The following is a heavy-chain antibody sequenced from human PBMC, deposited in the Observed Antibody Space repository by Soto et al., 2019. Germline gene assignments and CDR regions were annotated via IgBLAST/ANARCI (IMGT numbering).Heavy chain of an antibody. CDR2: ISSSSSTI. Sequence: GGSLRLSCAASGFTLSSYSMNWVRQAPGKGLEWVSYISSSSSTIYYADSVKGRFTISRDNAKNSLYLQMNSLRDEDTAVYYCAREDDYVWGSYTYMDVWGQGTTVTVSS. D-gene: IGHD3-16*01. V-gene: IGHV3-48*02. CDR1: GFTLSSYS. CDR3: AREDDYVWGSYTYMDV. J-gene: IGHJ6*02.